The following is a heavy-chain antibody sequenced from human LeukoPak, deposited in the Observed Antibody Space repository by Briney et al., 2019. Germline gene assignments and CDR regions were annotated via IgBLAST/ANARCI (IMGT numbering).Heavy chain of an antibody. CDR3: ARGIIHRPGIPYFDY. Sequence: SETLSLTCTVSGGSISSYYWSWIRQPAGKGLEWIGRIYTSGSTNYNPSLKSRVTMSVDTSKNQFSLKLSSVTAADTAVYYCARGIIHRPGIPYFDYWGQGTLVTVSS. CDR2: IYTSGST. V-gene: IGHV4-4*07. J-gene: IGHJ4*02. CDR1: GGSISSYY. D-gene: IGHD6-13*01.